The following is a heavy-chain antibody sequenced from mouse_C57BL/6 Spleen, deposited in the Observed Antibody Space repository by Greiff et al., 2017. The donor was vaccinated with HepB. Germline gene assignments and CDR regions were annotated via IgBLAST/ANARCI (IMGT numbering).Heavy chain of an antibody. J-gene: IGHJ2*01. CDR3: ARNYYGSPSRFDY. CDR1: GYTFTSYW. Sequence: VQLQQPGAELVKPGASVKMSCKASGYTFTSYWITWVKQRPGQGLEWIGDIYPGSGSTNYNEKFKSKATLTVDTSSSTAYMQLSSLTSEDSAVYYCARNYYGSPSRFDYWGQGTTLTVSS. V-gene: IGHV1-55*01. CDR2: IYPGSGST. D-gene: IGHD1-1*01.